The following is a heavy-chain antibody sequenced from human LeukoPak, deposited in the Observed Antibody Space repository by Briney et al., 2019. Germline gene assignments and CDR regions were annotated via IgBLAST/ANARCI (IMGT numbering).Heavy chain of an antibody. V-gene: IGHV3-48*03. CDR2: ISSGGGTT. CDR1: GFTFSSYE. Sequence: SCAASGFTFSSYEMNWVRQAPGKGLEWVSYISSGGGTTYYADSMKGRFTISRDNPKSSLYLQMSSLRAEDTAVYYCARTYDTGGYTPFDYWGQGTLVTVSS. J-gene: IGHJ4*02. D-gene: IGHD3-22*01. CDR3: ARTYDTGGYTPFDY.